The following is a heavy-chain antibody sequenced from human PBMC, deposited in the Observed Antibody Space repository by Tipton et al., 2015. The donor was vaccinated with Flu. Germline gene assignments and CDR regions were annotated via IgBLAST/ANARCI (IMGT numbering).Heavy chain of an antibody. CDR2: ISYSGNT. J-gene: IGHJ4*02. Sequence: TLSLTCTVSGGSINSYFWSWIRQPPGKGLECIGGISYSGNTYSNPSLKSRVVISVDTSKNQFSLKLTSVTAADTAIYYCARLSFYDVDLKNFYFEDWGQGTLVTVSS. V-gene: IGHV4-59*05. D-gene: IGHD3-10*02. CDR1: GGSINSYF. CDR3: ARLSFYDVDLKNFYFED.